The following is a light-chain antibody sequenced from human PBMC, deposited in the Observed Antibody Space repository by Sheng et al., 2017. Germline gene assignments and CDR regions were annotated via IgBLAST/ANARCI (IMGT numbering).Light chain of an antibody. J-gene: IGKJ4*01. Sequence: DIVMTQSPLSLPVTPGEPASISCRSSQSLLHSNGYTYLDWYLQKPGQSPQLLIYLGSNRASGVPDRFSGSGSGTDFTLKISRVEAKDVGVYYCMQALQTPGTFGGGTKVEIK. CDR3: MQALQTPGT. V-gene: IGKV2-28*01. CDR1: QSLLHSNGYTY. CDR2: LGS.